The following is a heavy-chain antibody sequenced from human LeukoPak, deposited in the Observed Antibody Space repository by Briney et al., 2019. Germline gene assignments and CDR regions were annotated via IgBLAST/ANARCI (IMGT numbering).Heavy chain of an antibody. V-gene: IGHV3-23*01. CDR1: GFTFSSYA. CDR2: ISGSGGST. D-gene: IGHD4-17*01. CDR3: AKSTYYGDYGYYYGMDV. Sequence: GGSLRLSCAASGFTFSSYAMSWVRQAPGKGLEWVSAISGSGGSTYYADSVKGRFTISRDNPKNTLYLQMNSLRAEDTAVYYCAKSTYYGDYGYYYGMDVWGQGTTVTVSS. J-gene: IGHJ6*02.